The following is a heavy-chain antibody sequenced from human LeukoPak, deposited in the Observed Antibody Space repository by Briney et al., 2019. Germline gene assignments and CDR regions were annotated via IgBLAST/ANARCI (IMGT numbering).Heavy chain of an antibody. D-gene: IGHD5-12*01. J-gene: IGHJ3*02. CDR2: IIPILGIA. CDR1: GGTFSSYT. Sequence: SSVKVSCKASGGTFSSYTISWVRQAPGHAIEWMGRIIPILGIANYAQKFQGRVTITADKSTSTAYMELSSRRYEDAAVYYWASPVDIVATYAFDIWGQGTMVTVSS. V-gene: IGHV1-69*02. CDR3: ASPVDIVATYAFDI.